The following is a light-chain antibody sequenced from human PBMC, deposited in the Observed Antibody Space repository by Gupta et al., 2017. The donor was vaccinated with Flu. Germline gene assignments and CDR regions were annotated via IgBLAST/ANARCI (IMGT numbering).Light chain of an antibody. CDR2: EVT. CDR3: SSYAGDRNV. V-gene: IGLV2-8*01. Sequence: QSALTQPPSASGSPGQSVNISCTGTSNDIGGYNFVSWYQQYPGKFPKLLIYEVTKRPSGVPDRFSASKSGNTASLTVSGLQAEDEADYYCSSYAGDRNVFGSGTMLTVL. J-gene: IGLJ1*01. CDR1: SNDIGGYNF.